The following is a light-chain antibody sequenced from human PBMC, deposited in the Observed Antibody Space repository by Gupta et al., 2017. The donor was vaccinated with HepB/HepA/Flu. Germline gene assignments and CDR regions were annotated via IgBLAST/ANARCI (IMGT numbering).Light chain of an antibody. Sequence: QSALTQPASVSGSPGQSITISCTGTSSDVGSYNLVSWYHQHPGKAPNLMIYDVSKRHSGVSNRFSGSKSGTTASLTISGLQAEDEADYYCCSYAGSSTGGAVFGGGTKLTVL. CDR3: CSYAGSSTGGAV. J-gene: IGLJ2*01. CDR2: DVS. V-gene: IGLV2-23*02. CDR1: SSDVGSYNL.